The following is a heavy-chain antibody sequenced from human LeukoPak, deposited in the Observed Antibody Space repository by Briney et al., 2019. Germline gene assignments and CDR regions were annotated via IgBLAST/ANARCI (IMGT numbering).Heavy chain of an antibody. Sequence: GSLRLSCAASGFTVSSNYMSWVRQAPGKGLEWVSVIYSGGNTYYADSVKGRFTISRDNPKNTLYLQMTTLRAENTAVYYCARADYYDSSGYNDYWGQGTLVTVSS. J-gene: IGHJ4*02. D-gene: IGHD3-22*01. CDR1: GFTVSSNY. CDR3: ARADYYDSSGYNDY. CDR2: IYSGGNT. V-gene: IGHV3-53*01.